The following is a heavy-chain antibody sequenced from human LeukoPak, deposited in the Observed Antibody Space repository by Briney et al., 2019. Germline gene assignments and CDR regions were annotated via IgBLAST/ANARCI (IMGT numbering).Heavy chain of an antibody. J-gene: IGHJ4*02. D-gene: IGHD3-16*01. CDR3: ARAVDVADY. CDR2: IKEDESAK. Sequence: GGSLRLSCVASGFTFTSHWMSWVRQAPGKGLEWVANIKEDESAKFYADSVRGRFTISRDNAKNSLYLQMNNLRVEDTAVYYWARAVDVADYWGRGTLVTVSS. V-gene: IGHV3-7*01. CDR1: GFTFTSHW.